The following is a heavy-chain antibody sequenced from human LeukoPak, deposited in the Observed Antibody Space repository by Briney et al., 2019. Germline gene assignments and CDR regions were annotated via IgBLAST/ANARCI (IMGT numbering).Heavy chain of an antibody. CDR1: GESVSSINGA. V-gene: IGHV6-1*01. D-gene: IGHD6-19*01. J-gene: IGHJ4*02. CDR3: ARDVGTSGWYTF. Sequence: SQTLSLTCAISGESVSSINGAWNWIRQSPSRGLEWLGRTYYRSKWYTDYAPSVKGRITINPDTSRNQYSLQLDSVTPEDSAVYYCARDVGTSGWYTFWGQGTLVTVSS. CDR2: TYYRSKWYT.